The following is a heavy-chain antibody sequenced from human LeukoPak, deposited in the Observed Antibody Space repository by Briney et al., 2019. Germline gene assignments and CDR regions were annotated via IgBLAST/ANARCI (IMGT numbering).Heavy chain of an antibody. CDR2: IKSDGSEK. D-gene: IGHD3-16*01. V-gene: IGHV3-7*01. CDR3: VRALGSPTADH. J-gene: IGHJ4*02. CDR1: GFTFTNNW. Sequence: GSLSLSCAASGFTFTNNWMSWVRPAPGKGLEWVANIKSDGSEKYYVDSVEGRFTISSDNARNIVSLQMDSLRGEDTAVYYCVRALGSPTADHWGQGTLVTVSS.